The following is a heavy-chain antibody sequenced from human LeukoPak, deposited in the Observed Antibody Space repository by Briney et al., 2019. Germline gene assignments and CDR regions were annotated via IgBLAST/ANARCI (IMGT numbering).Heavy chain of an antibody. CDR2: ISGDTTYI. CDR3: ARDYLGYNFLPEY. D-gene: IGHD5-24*01. J-gene: IGHJ4*02. Sequence: GGSLRLSCAASGFTFSTCSMNWVRQAPGKGLEWVSSISGDTTYINYADSVKGRFTISRDNAKNSLCLQMNSLRAEDTAVYYCARDYLGYNFLPEYWGQGTLVAVSS. CDR1: GFTFSTCS. V-gene: IGHV3-21*01.